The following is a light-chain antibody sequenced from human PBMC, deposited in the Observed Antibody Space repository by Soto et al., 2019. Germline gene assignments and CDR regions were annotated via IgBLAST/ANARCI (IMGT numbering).Light chain of an antibody. J-gene: IGKJ4*01. CDR2: AAS. Sequence: EIVLTQSPGTLSLSPGEGATLSCRASQSVSSIYLAWYQQKAGQAPRLLIYAASSRATGIPDRFSGSGSGTDFTLTISRLEPEDSAVYYCQQYLTSLTFGGGTKVEIK. CDR3: QQYLTSLT. CDR1: QSVSSIY. V-gene: IGKV3-20*01.